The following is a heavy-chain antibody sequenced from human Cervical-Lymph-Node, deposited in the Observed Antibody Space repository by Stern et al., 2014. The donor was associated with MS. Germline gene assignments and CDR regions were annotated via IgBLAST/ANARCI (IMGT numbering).Heavy chain of an antibody. J-gene: IGHJ4*02. V-gene: IGHV3-23*04. CDR2: ISGGGDNT. CDR3: AKARSLVVVAATNY. D-gene: IGHD2-15*01. Sequence: VQLVESGGGLVQPGGSLRLSCAASGFTFSNYARSWVRQAPGKGLEWVSVISGGGDNTYYADSVKGRFTISRDNSKNILTLQMNSLRAEDTAVYYCAKARSLVVVAATNYWGQGTLVTVSS. CDR1: GFTFSNYA.